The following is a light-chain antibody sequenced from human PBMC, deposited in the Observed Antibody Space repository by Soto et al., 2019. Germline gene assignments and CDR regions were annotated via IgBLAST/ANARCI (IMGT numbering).Light chain of an antibody. CDR2: GAS. CDR1: QSVSSSY. V-gene: IGKV3-20*01. J-gene: IGKJ2*01. Sequence: EIVLTQSPGTLSLSPGERATLSCRASQSVSSSYLAWYQQKPGQAPRLLIYGASNRATGIPDRFSGSASGTDFTLTISRLEPEDFAVYYCQQHGSSPVTFGQGTKLEIK. CDR3: QQHGSSPVT.